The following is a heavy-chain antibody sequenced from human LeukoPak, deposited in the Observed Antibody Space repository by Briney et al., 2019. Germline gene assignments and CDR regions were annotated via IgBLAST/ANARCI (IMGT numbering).Heavy chain of an antibody. V-gene: IGHV3-23*01. Sequence: GGSLRLSCAASGFTVSSNYMSWVRQAPGRGLEWVSAISASGSSTFYADSVKGRFTISRDISKNTLNLHLNSLRVEDTAVYYCAKDGMSMDSSWFDYWGQGTLVTVSS. CDR3: AKDGMSMDSSWFDY. CDR2: ISASGSST. CDR1: GFTVSSNY. J-gene: IGHJ4*02. D-gene: IGHD6-13*01.